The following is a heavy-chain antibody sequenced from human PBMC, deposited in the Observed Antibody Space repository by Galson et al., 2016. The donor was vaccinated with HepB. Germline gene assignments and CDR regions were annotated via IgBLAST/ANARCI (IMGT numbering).Heavy chain of an antibody. CDR1: GYTFTSYW. CDR3: ARPPPCHIIMIAGGDRCDYHGMDV. CDR2: IYPGDSDT. D-gene: IGHD2-21*01. Sequence: QSGAEVKKPGESLKTSCKGSGYTFTSYWIGWVRQMPGKGLEWMGIIYPGDSDTRYSPSFQGQVTISVDKSISTAYLQWSSLKASDTAVYYCARPPPCHIIMIAGGDRCDYHGMDVWGQGTTVTVSS. J-gene: IGHJ6*02. V-gene: IGHV5-51*01.